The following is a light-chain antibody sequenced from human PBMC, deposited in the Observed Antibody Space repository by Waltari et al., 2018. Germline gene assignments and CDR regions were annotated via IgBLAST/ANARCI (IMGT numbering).Light chain of an antibody. CDR1: SSNIGADFD. Sequence: QSVLTQPPSVSGAPGQKISISCTGSSSNIGADFDVHWYQQLPGMAPKPLIYATTHRPSGVSDRFSGSQSGTSASLAITGLQADDEADYYCQSYDSSLDIYVFGTGTTVTVL. V-gene: IGLV1-40*01. CDR2: ATT. J-gene: IGLJ1*01. CDR3: QSYDSSLDIYV.